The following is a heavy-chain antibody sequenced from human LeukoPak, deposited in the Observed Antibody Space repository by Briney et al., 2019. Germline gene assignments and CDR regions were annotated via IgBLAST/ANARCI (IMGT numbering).Heavy chain of an antibody. Sequence: KPSETLSLTCTVSGGSISSGSYYWSWIRQPAGKGLEWIGRIYTSGSTNYNPSLKSRVTISVDTSKNQFSLKLSSVTAADTAVYYCARFSSFDAFDIWGQGTMVTVSS. CDR3: ARFSSFDAFDI. D-gene: IGHD6-6*01. V-gene: IGHV4-61*02. CDR1: GGSISSGSYY. J-gene: IGHJ3*02. CDR2: IYTSGST.